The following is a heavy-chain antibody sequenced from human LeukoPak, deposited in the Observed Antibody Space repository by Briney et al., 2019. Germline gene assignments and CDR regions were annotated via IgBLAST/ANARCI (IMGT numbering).Heavy chain of an antibody. D-gene: IGHD4-11*01. J-gene: IGHJ4*02. V-gene: IGHV7-4-1*02. CDR3: ARDSHYSNYDLKCVY. CDR2: INTNTGNP. CDR1: GYTFTSYA. Sequence: APVKVSCKASGYTFTSYAMNWVRQAPGQGLEWMGWINTNTGNPTYAQGFTGRFVFSLDTSVSTAYLQISSLKAEDTAVYYCARDSHYSNYDLKCVYWGQGTLVTVSS.